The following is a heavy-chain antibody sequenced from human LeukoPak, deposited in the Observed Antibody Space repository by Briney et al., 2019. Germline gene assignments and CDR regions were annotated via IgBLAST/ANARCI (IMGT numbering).Heavy chain of an antibody. CDR1: GFSFRNSD. CDR2: ITSTSTI. Sequence: GGSLRLSCAASGFSFRNSDMSWVRQAPGKGLEWIAIITSTSTIYYAESVKGRFTISRDTARDSLFLQMSSLRDEDTAVYFCARGPLGWSDYWGQGILVTVSS. J-gene: IGHJ4*02. CDR3: ARGPLGWSDY. D-gene: IGHD1-26*01. V-gene: IGHV3-69-1*01.